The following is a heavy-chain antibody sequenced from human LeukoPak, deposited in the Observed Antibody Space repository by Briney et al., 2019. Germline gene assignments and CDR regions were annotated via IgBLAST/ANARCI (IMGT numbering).Heavy chain of an antibody. J-gene: IGHJ4*02. D-gene: IGHD3-16*02. CDR1: GFTFSSYA. V-gene: IGHV3-23*01. Sequence: GGSLRLSCAASGFTFSSYAMSWVRQAPGKGLEWVSAISGSGGSTYYADSVKGRFTISRDNSKNTLYLQMNSLRAEDTAVYYCTTGIYDYVWGSYRFDYWGQGTLVTVSS. CDR3: TTGIYDYVWGSYRFDY. CDR2: ISGSGGST.